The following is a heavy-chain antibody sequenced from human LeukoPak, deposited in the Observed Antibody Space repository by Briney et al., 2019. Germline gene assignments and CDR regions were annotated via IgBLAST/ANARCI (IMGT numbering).Heavy chain of an antibody. CDR2: IYASGST. V-gene: IGHV4-4*07. J-gene: IGHJ4*02. CDR1: GGSISSYY. Sequence: PSETLSLTCTVSGGSISSYYWSWIRQPAGKGLEWIGRIYASGSTYYNPSLKSRVTISVDTSNNQFSLRLPTLTAAETAVYYCARDANHEYSSARGLGRWGQGTLVTVSS. CDR3: ARDANHEYSSARGLGR. D-gene: IGHD6-19*01.